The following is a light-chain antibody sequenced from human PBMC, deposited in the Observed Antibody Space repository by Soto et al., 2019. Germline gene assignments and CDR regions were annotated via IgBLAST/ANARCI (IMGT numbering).Light chain of an antibody. Sequence: DIPMTQSPSSVSVSVGDRVTITCRASQDISSWLAWYQQKPGKAPKLLISAASNLQSGVPSRFSGSGSGTDFTLTISSLQPEDFAIYYCQQGNSFPLTFGGGTKVEIK. CDR2: AAS. V-gene: IGKV1-12*01. J-gene: IGKJ4*01. CDR3: QQGNSFPLT. CDR1: QDISSW.